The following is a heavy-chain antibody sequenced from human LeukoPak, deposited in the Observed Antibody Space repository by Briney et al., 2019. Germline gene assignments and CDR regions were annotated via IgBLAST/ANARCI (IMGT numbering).Heavy chain of an antibody. V-gene: IGHV3-23*01. CDR3: TRDRGSSTLGDY. J-gene: IGHJ4*02. D-gene: IGHD7-27*01. CDR2: FSGPLETT. CDR1: GFTFNNYA. Sequence: GGSLRLSCVASGFTFNNYAMSWVRHAPGKRLEWVSTFSGPLETTYYAPSIEGRFFISRDNSRNTVSLQMNSLRAEDTAIYYCTRDRGSSTLGDYWGQGTLVTVSS.